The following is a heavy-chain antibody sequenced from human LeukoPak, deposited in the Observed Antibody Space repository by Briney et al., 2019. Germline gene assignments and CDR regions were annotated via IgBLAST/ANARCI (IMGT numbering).Heavy chain of an antibody. V-gene: IGHV1-69*13. J-gene: IGHJ4*02. Sequence: ASVKVSCKASGGTFSSYAISWVRQAPGQGLEWMGGIFPIFGTANYAQKFQGRVTITADESTSTAYMELSSLRSEDTAVYYCARVAYGGNSVSGLLDYWGQGTLVTVSS. CDR2: IFPIFGTA. CDR3: ARVAYGGNSVSGLLDY. CDR1: GGTFSSYA. D-gene: IGHD4-23*01.